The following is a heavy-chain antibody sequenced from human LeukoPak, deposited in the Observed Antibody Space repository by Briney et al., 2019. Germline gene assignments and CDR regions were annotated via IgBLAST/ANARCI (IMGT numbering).Heavy chain of an antibody. CDR2: IRYDGSNK. V-gene: IGHV3-30*02. Sequence: GWSLRLSCAASGFTFSSYGMHWVRQAPGRGLEGVAFIRYDGSNKYYADSVRGRFTISRDNSKNTPYLQMNSLRAEDTAVYYCAKDQGRRGYSYGPLDYWGQGTLVTVSS. CDR1: GFTFSSYG. J-gene: IGHJ4*02. CDR3: AKDQGRRGYSYGPLDY. D-gene: IGHD5-18*01.